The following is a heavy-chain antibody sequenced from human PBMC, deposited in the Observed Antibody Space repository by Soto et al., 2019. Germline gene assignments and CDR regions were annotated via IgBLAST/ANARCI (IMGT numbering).Heavy chain of an antibody. CDR2: INHSGTV. V-gene: IGHV4-34*01. CDR1: GGAFNGYY. Sequence: QVHLQQWGAGLLKPSETLSLTCAVNGGAFNGYYWTWIRQSPGKGLQWIGEINHSGTVDYNPSLKGRVTFSIDTSKKQFSLTLTCVTAADTAVYYCARAGAALVRGSIGGFDYWGQGTLVTVSS. D-gene: IGHD3-16*01. CDR3: ARAGAALVRGSIGGFDY. J-gene: IGHJ4*02.